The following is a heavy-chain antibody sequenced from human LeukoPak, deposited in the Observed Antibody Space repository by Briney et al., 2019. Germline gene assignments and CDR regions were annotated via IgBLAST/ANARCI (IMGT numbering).Heavy chain of an antibody. J-gene: IGHJ4*02. D-gene: IGHD6-6*01. V-gene: IGHV3-74*01. CDR1: GFTFSSYW. Sequence: GGSLRLSCAASGFTFSSYWMHWVRQAPGKGLVWVSRINSDGSTTNYADSVKGRFTISRDNAKNSLYLQMNSLRAEDTAVYYCARADDSSSGYFDYWGQGTLVTVSS. CDR3: ARADDSSSGYFDY. CDR2: INSDGSTT.